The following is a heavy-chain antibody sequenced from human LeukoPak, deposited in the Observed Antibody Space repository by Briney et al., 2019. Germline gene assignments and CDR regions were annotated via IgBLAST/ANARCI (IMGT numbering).Heavy chain of an antibody. J-gene: IGHJ4*02. CDR2: ISNDGSNK. CDR1: GFTISTYG. CDR3: AKDAGHCSGGSCYRQDY. Sequence: GGSLRLSCAASGFTISTYGMHWVRQPPGKGPEWVAVISNDGSNKYHAESVRGRFTISRDNSKNTLYLQMNSLRAEDTAVYYCAKDAGHCSGGSCYRQDYWGQGTLVTVSS. V-gene: IGHV3-30*18. D-gene: IGHD2-15*01.